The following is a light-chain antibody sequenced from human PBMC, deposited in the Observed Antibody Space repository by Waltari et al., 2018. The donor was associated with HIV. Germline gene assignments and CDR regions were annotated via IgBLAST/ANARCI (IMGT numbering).Light chain of an antibody. V-gene: IGLV2-14*03. CDR2: DVD. CDR1: DTDFSLYKF. CDR3: ASFTGDDNTVM. J-gene: IGLJ3*02. Sequence: AVTQPASVSGLPGQSTTISCTGDDTDFSLYKFVSCYQQHSGKPPRLILYDVDSRASGVSDRFSGSMSGNTASLTSSGLRAEDEGHYYCASFTGDDNTVMFGGGTEVTVL.